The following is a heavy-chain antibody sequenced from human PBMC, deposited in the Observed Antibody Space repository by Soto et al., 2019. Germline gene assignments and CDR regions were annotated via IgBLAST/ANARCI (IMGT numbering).Heavy chain of an antibody. J-gene: IGHJ5*02. D-gene: IGHD2-21*02. CDR2: VYPSGST. V-gene: IGHV4-30-2*01. Sequence: PSETLSLTCTVSGGSINSGGHSWSWIRQPPGKGLEWICYVYPSGSTNYNPSLRSRVTISVDGSTNQFSLRLTSVTAADTAVYFCARNSLDCTSAGGDWFDPWGPGALVTVSS. CDR1: GGSINSGGHS. CDR3: ARNSLDCTSAGGDWFDP.